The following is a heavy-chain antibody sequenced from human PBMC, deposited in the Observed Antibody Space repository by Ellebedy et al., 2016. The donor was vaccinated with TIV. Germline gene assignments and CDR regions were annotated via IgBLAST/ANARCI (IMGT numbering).Heavy chain of an antibody. CDR1: GGSFSGYY. CDR3: ARGVQSGWYRTYDY. D-gene: IGHD6-19*01. J-gene: IGHJ4*02. CDR2: IYTSGST. V-gene: IGHV4-59*10. Sequence: ESLKISCAVYGGSFSGYYWSWIRQPAGKGLEWIGRIYTSGSTNYNPSLKSRVTMSVDTSKKQFSLKLSSVTAADTAVYYCARGVQSGWYRTYDYWGQGTLVTVSS.